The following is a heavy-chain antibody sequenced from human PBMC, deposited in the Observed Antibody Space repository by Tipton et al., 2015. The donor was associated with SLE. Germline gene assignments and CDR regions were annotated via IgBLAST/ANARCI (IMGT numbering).Heavy chain of an antibody. Sequence: LSLTCTVSGGSISSHYWSWIRQPPGKGLEWVSGINWNGGSTGYADSVKGRFTISRDNAKNSLYLQMNSLRAEDTALYYCARDSPPRGMDVWGQGTTVTVSS. CDR3: ARDSPPRGMDV. J-gene: IGHJ6*02. CDR2: INWNGGST. V-gene: IGHV3-20*04. CDR1: GGSISSHY.